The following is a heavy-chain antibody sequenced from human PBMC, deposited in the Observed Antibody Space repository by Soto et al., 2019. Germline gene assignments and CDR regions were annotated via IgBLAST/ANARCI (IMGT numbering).Heavy chain of an antibody. CDR3: AKDPRQLISYLDY. CDR2: ISSSSSYI. CDR1: GFIFNSHT. J-gene: IGHJ4*02. V-gene: IGHV3-21*04. D-gene: IGHD6-13*01. Sequence: GGSLRLSCSASGFIFNSHTMNWVRQAPGKGLEWVSSISSSSSYIYYADSVKGRFTISRDNSKNSLYLQMNSLRAEDTAVYYCAKDPRQLISYLDYWDQGTQVTVSS.